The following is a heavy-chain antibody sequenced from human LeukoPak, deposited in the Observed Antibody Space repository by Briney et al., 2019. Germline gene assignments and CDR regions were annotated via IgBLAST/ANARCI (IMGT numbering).Heavy chain of an antibody. V-gene: IGHV1-2*06. CDR1: GYTFTGYY. J-gene: IGHJ6*02. Sequence: GASVKVSCKASGYTFTGYYMHWVRQAPGQGLEWMGRTTPNSGGTNYAQKFQGRVTMTRDTSISTAYMELSRLRSDDTAVYYCARDGVPAAVPYYYYGMDVWGQGTTVTVSS. CDR3: ARDGVPAAVPYYYYGMDV. CDR2: TTPNSGGT. D-gene: IGHD2-2*02.